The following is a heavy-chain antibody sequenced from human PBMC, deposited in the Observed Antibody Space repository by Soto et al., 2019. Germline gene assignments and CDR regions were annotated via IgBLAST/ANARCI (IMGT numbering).Heavy chain of an antibody. J-gene: IGHJ4*02. V-gene: IGHV3-74*03. CDR2: MTGDGRTT. CDR1: GFTFSSYA. Sequence: PGGSLRLSCAASGFTFSSYAMHWVRQPPGKGPEWVSRMTGDGRTTQYADSVKGRFTASRDNAKSTLYLQMNSLRAEDTAVYYCATAEVDYWGPGTLVTVSS. CDR3: ATAEVDY.